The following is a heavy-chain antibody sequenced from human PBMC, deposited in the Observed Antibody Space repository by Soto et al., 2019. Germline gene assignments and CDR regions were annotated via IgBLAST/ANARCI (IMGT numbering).Heavy chain of an antibody. J-gene: IGHJ4*02. CDR1: GYTFTGYY. Sequence: SVKVSCKASGYTFTGYYMHWVRQAPGQGLEWIGWIVVGSGNTNYAQKFQERVTITRDMSTSTAYMELSSLRSEDTAVYYCAAHTYYDSSGYYLFDYWGQGTLVTVSS. V-gene: IGHV1-58*02. CDR2: IVVGSGNT. CDR3: AAHTYYDSSGYYLFDY. D-gene: IGHD3-22*01.